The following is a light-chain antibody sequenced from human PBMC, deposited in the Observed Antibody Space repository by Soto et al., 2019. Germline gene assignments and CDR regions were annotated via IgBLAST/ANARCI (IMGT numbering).Light chain of an antibody. J-gene: IGKJ5*01. CDR1: QDIRFY. CDR2: DAS. CDR3: QHYNSLPIT. V-gene: IGKV1-33*01. Sequence: DIQMTQSPSSLSASLGDRVTITCQASQDIRFYLNWYQHKTGQAPKLLIYDASQLETGVPSKFSGSGSGTDFTFTINNLQAEDIGTYYCQHYNSLPITFGQGTQLEIK.